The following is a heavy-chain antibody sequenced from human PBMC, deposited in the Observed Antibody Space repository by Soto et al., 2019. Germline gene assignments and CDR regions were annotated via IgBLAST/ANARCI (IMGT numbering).Heavy chain of an antibody. D-gene: IGHD1-26*01. CDR3: GRRYGGNLDY. CDR1: GGSISSYY. CDR2: IYYSGST. V-gene: IGHV4-59*08. J-gene: IGHJ4*02. Sequence: QVQLQESGPGLVKPSETLSLTCTVSGGSISSYYWSWIRQPPGKGLEWIGYIYYSGSTNYNPSLKCRVNIPVDTPKYQSSLKLSSVTAADTAVYYCGRRYGGNLDYWGQGTLVTVSS.